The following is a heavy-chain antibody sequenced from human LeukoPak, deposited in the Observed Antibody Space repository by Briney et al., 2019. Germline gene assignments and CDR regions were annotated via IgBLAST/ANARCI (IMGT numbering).Heavy chain of an antibody. CDR3: ARGRYYDFWSGYYTNNWFDP. Sequence: ASVKVSCKASGYTFTGYYMHWVRQAPGQGLEWMGRINPNSGGTNYAQKFQGRVTMTRDTSISTAYMELSRLRSDDTAVYYCARGRYYDFWSGYYTNNWFDPWGQGTQVTVSS. V-gene: IGHV1-2*06. CDR1: GYTFTGYY. CDR2: INPNSGGT. D-gene: IGHD3-3*01. J-gene: IGHJ5*02.